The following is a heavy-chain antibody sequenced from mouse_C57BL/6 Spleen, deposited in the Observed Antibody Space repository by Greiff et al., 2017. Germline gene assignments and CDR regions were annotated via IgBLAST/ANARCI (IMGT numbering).Heavy chain of an antibody. CDR3: AGALATGGDMDG. CDR1: GYSITSGYY. CDR2: ISYDGSN. V-gene: IGHV3-6*01. Sequence: EVQLKESGPGLVKPSQSLSLTCSATGYSITSGYYWNWIRQFPGNKLEWMGYISYDGSNNYNPALKNRISITRDTSKNQFFLKLNAVTTEDAATYDCAGALATGGDMDGWGQGTSVTVYS. J-gene: IGHJ4*01.